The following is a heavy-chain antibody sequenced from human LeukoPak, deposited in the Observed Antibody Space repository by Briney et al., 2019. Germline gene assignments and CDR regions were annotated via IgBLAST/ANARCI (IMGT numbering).Heavy chain of an antibody. J-gene: IGHJ3*02. CDR3: ARLATRYYDSSDAFDI. D-gene: IGHD3-22*01. CDR1: GYTFTSYG. V-gene: IGHV1-18*01. CDR2: ISVYNGNT. Sequence: GASVKVSCKASGYTFTSYGISWVRQAPGQGLEWMGWISVYNGNTNYAQKLQGRVTMTTDTSTSTAYMELRSLRSDDTAVYYCARLATRYYDSSDAFDIWGQGTMVTASS.